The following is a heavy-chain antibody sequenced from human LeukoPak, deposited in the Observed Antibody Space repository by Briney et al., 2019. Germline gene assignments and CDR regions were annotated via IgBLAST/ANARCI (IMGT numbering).Heavy chain of an antibody. J-gene: IGHJ4*02. CDR1: GFTFSSYS. V-gene: IGHV3-21*01. Sequence: GGSLRLSCAASGFTFSSYSMNWVRQAPGKGLEWVSSISSSSSYIYYADSVKGRFTISRDNAKNSLYPQMNSLRAEDTAVYYCARDTKHDYGGNIGYWGQGTLVTVSS. D-gene: IGHD4-23*01. CDR2: ISSSSSYI. CDR3: ARDTKHDYGGNIGY.